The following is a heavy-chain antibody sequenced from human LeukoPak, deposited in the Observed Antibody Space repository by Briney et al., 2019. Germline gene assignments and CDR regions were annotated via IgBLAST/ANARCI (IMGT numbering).Heavy chain of an antibody. CDR3: ARIREYYYDSSGYYYLDY. V-gene: IGHV5-51*01. J-gene: IGHJ4*02. D-gene: IGHD3-22*01. CDR2: IYPGDSDT. CDR1: GSSFTSYW. Sequence: GESLQISCKGSGSSFTSYWIGWVRQVPGKGLEWMGIIYPGDSDTRYSPSFQGQVTISADKSISTAYLQWSSLKASGTAMYYCARIREYYYDSSGYYYLDYWGQGTLVTVSS.